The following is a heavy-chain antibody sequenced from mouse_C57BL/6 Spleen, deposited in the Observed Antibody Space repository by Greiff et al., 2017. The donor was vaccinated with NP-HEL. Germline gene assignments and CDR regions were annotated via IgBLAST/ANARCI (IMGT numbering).Heavy chain of an antibody. V-gene: IGHV1-64*01. CDR3: ARSDWDAYFDY. CDR1: GYTFTSYW. D-gene: IGHD4-1*01. J-gene: IGHJ2*01. Sequence: VQLQQSGAELVKPGASVKLSCKASGYTFTSYWMHWVKQRPGQGLEWIGMIHPNSGSTNYNEKFKSKATLTVDKSSSTAYMQLSSLTSEDSAVYYCARSDWDAYFDYWGQGTTLTVSS. CDR2: IHPNSGST.